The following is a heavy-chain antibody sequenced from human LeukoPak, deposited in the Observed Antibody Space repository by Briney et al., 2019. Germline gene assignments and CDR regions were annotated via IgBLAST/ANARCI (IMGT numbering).Heavy chain of an antibody. V-gene: IGHV4-39*07. CDR2: IYYSGST. CDR1: GGSISSSSYY. D-gene: IGHD3-22*01. CDR3: ARNDADDSSGYYYRGTPYYFDY. J-gene: IGHJ4*02. Sequence: PSETLSLTCTVSGGSISSSSYYWGWIRQPPGKGLEWIGSIYYSGSTYYNPSLKSRVTISVDTSKNQFSLKLSSVTAADTAVYYCARNDADDSSGYYYRGTPYYFDYWGQGTLVTVSS.